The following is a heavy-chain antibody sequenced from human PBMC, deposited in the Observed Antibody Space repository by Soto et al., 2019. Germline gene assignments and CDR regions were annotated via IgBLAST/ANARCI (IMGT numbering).Heavy chain of an antibody. CDR3: AKELAVAGTGFDY. CDR1: GFTFSSYA. CDR2: ISGSAGST. D-gene: IGHD6-19*01. V-gene: IGHV3-23*01. J-gene: IGHJ4*02. Sequence: GGSLRLSCAASGFTFSSYAMSLVRQAPGKGLEWVSAISGSAGSTYYADSVRGRFTISRDNSKNTLYLQMNSLRAEDTAVYYCAKELAVAGTGFDYWGQGTLVSVSS.